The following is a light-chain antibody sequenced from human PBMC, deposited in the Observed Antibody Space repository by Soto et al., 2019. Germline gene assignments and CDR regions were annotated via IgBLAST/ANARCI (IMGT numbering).Light chain of an antibody. Sequence: DTQMTQSPSTLSATVGDTVTITCRARQNINNWLAWYQQKPEKVPKLLIYGASTLEDGVPSRFSGSRSATEFTLTIHRLQPDDFATYYCQRYDGYFGQGTKLEIK. CDR1: QNINNW. CDR3: QRYDGY. J-gene: IGKJ2*01. CDR2: GAS. V-gene: IGKV1-5*01.